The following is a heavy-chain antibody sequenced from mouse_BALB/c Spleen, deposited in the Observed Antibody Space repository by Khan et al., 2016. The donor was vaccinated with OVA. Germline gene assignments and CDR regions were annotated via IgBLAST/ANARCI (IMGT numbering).Heavy chain of an antibody. Sequence: QVQLKESGPGLAAPSQSLSITCTISGFSLTTYGVHWVRQPPGKGLEWLVVICSDGTTNYYSALKSRLTITKDNSQRQVFLKINSLQTDDTAIYFCARHPYYHYNIMDYWGQGTSVTVSS. CDR1: GFSLTTYG. D-gene: IGHD2-10*01. J-gene: IGHJ4*01. CDR3: ARHPYYHYNIMDY. V-gene: IGHV2-6-1*01. CDR2: ICSDGTT.